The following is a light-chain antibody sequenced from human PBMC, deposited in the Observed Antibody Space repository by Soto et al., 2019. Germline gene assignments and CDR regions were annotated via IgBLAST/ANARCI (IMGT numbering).Light chain of an antibody. CDR3: QHFGGTTFT. J-gene: IGKJ5*01. V-gene: IGKV3-20*01. Sequence: EIAMPQSPATLSVSPGERAGVSCRASQSVSSSHIAWYQQRPGQTPSLLIYGASTRATGIPDRFSGSGSGTHFTLTISRLEPGDFAVYYCQHFGGTTFTFGQGTRLGI. CDR1: QSVSSSH. CDR2: GAS.